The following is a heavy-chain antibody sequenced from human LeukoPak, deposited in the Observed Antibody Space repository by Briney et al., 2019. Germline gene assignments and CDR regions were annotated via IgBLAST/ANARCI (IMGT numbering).Heavy chain of an antibody. CDR3: ARQPTHDIDY. J-gene: IGHJ4*02. CDR2: IYYSGST. Sequence: PSETLSLTCTVSGGSISSSSYYWGWIRQPPGKGLEWIGSIYYSGSTYYNPSLKSRVTISVDTSKNQFSLKLSSVTAADTAVYYCARQPTHDIDYWGQGTLVTVSS. V-gene: IGHV4-39*01. CDR1: GGSISSSSYY.